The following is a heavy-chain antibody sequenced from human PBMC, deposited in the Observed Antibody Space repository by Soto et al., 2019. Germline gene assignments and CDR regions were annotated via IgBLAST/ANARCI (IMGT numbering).Heavy chain of an antibody. D-gene: IGHD6-13*01. CDR3: ARERIAAAVSFDY. J-gene: IGHJ4*02. V-gene: IGHV4-31*03. Sequence: QVQLQESGPGLVKPSQTLSLTCTVSGGSISSGGYYWSWIRQHPGKGLEWIGYIYYSGSTYYNPSLNRRVTISVDTSMNQFSLKLSSVTPADTAVYYCARERIAAAVSFDYWGQGTLVTVSS. CDR1: GGSISSGGYY. CDR2: IYYSGST.